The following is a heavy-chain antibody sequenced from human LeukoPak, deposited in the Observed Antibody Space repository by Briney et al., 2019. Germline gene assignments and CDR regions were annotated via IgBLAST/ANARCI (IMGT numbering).Heavy chain of an antibody. CDR2: IYYSGST. V-gene: IGHV4-39*07. D-gene: IGHD5-18*01. J-gene: IGHJ4*02. CDR1: GFTFSSYA. Sequence: GSLRLSCAASGFTFSSYAMSWVRQAPGKGLEWIGSIYYSGSTYYDPSLKSRVTISVDTSKNQFSLKLSSVTAADTAVYYCARDHSSFDYWGQGTLVTVSS. CDR3: ARDHSSFDY.